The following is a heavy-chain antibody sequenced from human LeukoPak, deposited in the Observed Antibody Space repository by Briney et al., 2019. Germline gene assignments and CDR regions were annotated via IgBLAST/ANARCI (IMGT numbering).Heavy chain of an antibody. J-gene: IGHJ4*02. Sequence: ASVKVSCKASGYTFTGYYMHWVRQAPGQGLEWMGWINPNSGGTNYAQKFQGRVTMTRDTSISTAYMELSSLRSEDTAVYYCARGAWFGSDYTALYYSDYWGQGTLVTVSS. D-gene: IGHD3-16*01. CDR2: INPNSGGT. CDR3: ARGAWFGSDYTALYYSDY. V-gene: IGHV1-2*02. CDR1: GYTFTGYY.